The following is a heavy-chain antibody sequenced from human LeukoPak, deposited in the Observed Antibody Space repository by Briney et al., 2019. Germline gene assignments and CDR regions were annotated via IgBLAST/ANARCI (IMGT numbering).Heavy chain of an antibody. CDR2: IADDGSNK. CDR3: ARVDDLDAFDT. CDR1: SYA. D-gene: IGHD2-2*03. V-gene: IGHV3-30*04. Sequence: SYAMHWVRQXPGXGLEWVAVIADDGSNKYYADSVKGRFTISRDNSNNTLYLQMNSLRVEDTAVYYCARVDDLDAFDTWGQGTLVTVSS. J-gene: IGHJ3*02.